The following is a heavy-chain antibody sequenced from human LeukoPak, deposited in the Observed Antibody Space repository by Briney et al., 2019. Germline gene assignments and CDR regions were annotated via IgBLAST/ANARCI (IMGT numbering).Heavy chain of an antibody. CDR2: IWYDGSNT. Sequence: QPGRSLRLSCAASGFTFTSYDMHWVRQAPGKGLEWVELIWYDGSNTYYADSVRGRFTISRDNSKNTLYLQMNSLRAEDTAVYYCAGDRKSGNFLGEFDHWGQGTLVTVSS. D-gene: IGHD1-26*01. J-gene: IGHJ5*02. CDR3: AGDRKSGNFLGEFDH. CDR1: GFTFTSYD. V-gene: IGHV3-33*01.